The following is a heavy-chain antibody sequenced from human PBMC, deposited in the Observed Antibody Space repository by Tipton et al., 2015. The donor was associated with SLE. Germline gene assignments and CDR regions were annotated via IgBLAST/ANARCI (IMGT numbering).Heavy chain of an antibody. J-gene: IGHJ2*01. V-gene: IGHV4-59*01. CDR2: VYYSGST. Sequence: TLSLTCSVSGGSISNYYWSWIRQPPGKGLEWIGYVYYSGSTYYNPSLKSRVTMSIDTSKNQFSLNLSSVTAADTAVYYCAKGEGFYGDLYFHHWGRGTLVTVSS. CDR3: AKGEGFYGDLYFHH. CDR1: GGSISNYY. D-gene: IGHD1-26*01.